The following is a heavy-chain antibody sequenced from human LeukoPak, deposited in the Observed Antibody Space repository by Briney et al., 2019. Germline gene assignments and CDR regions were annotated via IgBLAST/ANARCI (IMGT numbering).Heavy chain of an antibody. J-gene: IGHJ3*02. CDR3: ARGPHITMVRGVSDAFDI. CDR1: GFTFSSYW. CDR2: IKQDGSEK. Sequence: SGGSLRLSCAASGFTFSSYWMSWVRQAPGKGLEWVANIKQDGSEKYYVDSVKGRFTISGDNAKNSLYLQMNSLRAEDTAVYYCARGPHITMVRGVSDAFDIWGQGTMVTVSS. V-gene: IGHV3-7*03. D-gene: IGHD3-10*01.